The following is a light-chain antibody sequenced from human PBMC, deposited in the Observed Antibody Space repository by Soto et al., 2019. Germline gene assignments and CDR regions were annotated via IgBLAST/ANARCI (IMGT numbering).Light chain of an antibody. V-gene: IGLV2-8*01. CDR1: SSDVGGYNY. CDR3: NANTVIDNWV. CDR2: EVN. Sequence: QSALTQPPSASGSPGQSVTISCTGTSSDVGGYNYVSWYQQHPGTAPKVIIYEVNKRPSGVPDRFSGSKSGNTASLTVPGLEDEDEAYYYCNANTVIDNWVFGGGTKLTVL. J-gene: IGLJ3*02.